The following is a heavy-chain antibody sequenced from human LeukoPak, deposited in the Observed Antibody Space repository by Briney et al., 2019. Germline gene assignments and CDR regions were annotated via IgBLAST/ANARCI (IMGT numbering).Heavy chain of an antibody. CDR3: AKGRGGTCAGGCYSRVFDF. CDR1: GFTFSNYA. Sequence: GGSPRLSCAASGFTFSNYAMTWVRQAPGKGLEWVSIISDSGGSTMYADSVKGRFTISRDNSKNTLYLQMNSLRAEDTAVYYCAKGRGGTCAGGCYSRVFDFWGQGTLVTVSS. D-gene: IGHD2-21*02. V-gene: IGHV3-23*01. J-gene: IGHJ4*02. CDR2: ISDSGGST.